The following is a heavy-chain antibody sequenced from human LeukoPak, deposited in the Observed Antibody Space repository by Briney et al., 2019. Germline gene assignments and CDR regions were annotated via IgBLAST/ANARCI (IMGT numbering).Heavy chain of an antibody. J-gene: IGHJ4*02. D-gene: IGHD4-11*01. V-gene: IGHV1-18*01. CDR2: ISAHNGKT. CDR1: GYTFTSYG. Sequence: ASVKVSCKASGYTFTSYGNIWVRQAPGPGLQWMGWISAHNGKTNDAQNLRGRVTMTTDTPTNTVYLELRSLTSDGTAVYYCARAGTTLLLDYWGQGTLVTVSS. CDR3: ARAGTTLLLDY.